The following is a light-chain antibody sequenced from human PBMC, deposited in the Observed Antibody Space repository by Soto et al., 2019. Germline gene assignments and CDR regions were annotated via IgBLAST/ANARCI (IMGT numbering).Light chain of an antibody. CDR1: SSDVGSYNL. CDR3: CSYAGSSIL. CDR2: EVN. V-gene: IGLV2-23*02. Sequence: QSALTQPASVSGSPGQSITISCTGTSSDVGSYNLVSWYQQYPGKAPKLMISEVNKRPSGVSNRFSGSKSDNTASLTISGLQAEDEADYYCCSYAGSSILFGGGTKVTVL. J-gene: IGLJ3*02.